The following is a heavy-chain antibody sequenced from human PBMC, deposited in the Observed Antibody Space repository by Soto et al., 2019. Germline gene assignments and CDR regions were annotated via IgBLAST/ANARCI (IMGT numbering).Heavy chain of an antibody. Sequence: QVQLQESSPELVKPSQTLSLTCTVSGGSISSGGYYWSWIRQHPGKGLEWIGYIYYSGSTYYNPSLKSRVTISVDTSKNQFSLKLSSVTAADTAVYYCARSPEASVTAFDYWGQGTLVTVSS. J-gene: IGHJ4*02. CDR3: ARSPEASVTAFDY. V-gene: IGHV4-31*03. D-gene: IGHD4-17*01. CDR1: GGSISSGGYY. CDR2: IYYSGST.